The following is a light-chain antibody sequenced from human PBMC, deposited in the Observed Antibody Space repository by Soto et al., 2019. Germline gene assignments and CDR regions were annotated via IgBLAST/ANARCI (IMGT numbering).Light chain of an antibody. J-gene: IGKJ1*01. CDR2: DAS. CDR3: QQSYNTPRT. CDR1: QGISSY. Sequence: AIRMTQSPSSFSASTGDRVTITCRASQGISSYLAWYQQKPGKAPNLLIYDASTLKSGVPPSFSGGGSGTDFTLTITSLQPEDFATYYCQQSYNTPRTFGQGTKVDIK. V-gene: IGKV1-8*01.